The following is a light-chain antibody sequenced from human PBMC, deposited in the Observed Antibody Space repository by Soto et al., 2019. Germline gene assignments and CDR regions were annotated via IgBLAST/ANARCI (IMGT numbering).Light chain of an antibody. Sequence: QSVLTQPPSVSAAPGQKVTISCSGSSSNIGNNYISWYQQLPGTAPKLLIYDINERPSGIPDRFSGSKSDTSATLGITGLQTGDEADYYCATWDNSLSAVVFGGGTKVTVL. CDR3: ATWDNSLSAVV. V-gene: IGLV1-51*01. CDR2: DIN. J-gene: IGLJ2*01. CDR1: SSNIGNNY.